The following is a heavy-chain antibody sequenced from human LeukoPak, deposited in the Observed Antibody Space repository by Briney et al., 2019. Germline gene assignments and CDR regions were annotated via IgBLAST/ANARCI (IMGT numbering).Heavy chain of an antibody. V-gene: IGHV4-59*01. CDR1: GVSISGYY. J-gene: IGHJ5*02. Sequence: SETLSLTCTVSGVSISGYYWSWIRQPPGKGLEWIGYIYYSGSTNYNPSLKSRVTISVDTSKKQFSLKLSSVTAADTAVYYCARGAREWFQVDWFDPWGQGTLVTVSS. D-gene: IGHD3-3*01. CDR2: IYYSGST. CDR3: ARGAREWFQVDWFDP.